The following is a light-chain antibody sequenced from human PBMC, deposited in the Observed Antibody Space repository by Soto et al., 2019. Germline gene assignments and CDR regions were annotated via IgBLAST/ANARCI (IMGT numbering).Light chain of an antibody. CDR3: SSYGASSTTHDV. CDR1: SSDVGGYNY. Sequence: QSALTQPASLSGSPGQSITISCTGTSSDVGGYNYVSWYQQHPGKAPKLMIYDVSNRPSGVSNRFSGSKSVNTASLSISGLQAEDEADYYCSSYGASSTTHDVFGPGTTVTVL. CDR2: DVS. V-gene: IGLV2-14*03. J-gene: IGLJ1*01.